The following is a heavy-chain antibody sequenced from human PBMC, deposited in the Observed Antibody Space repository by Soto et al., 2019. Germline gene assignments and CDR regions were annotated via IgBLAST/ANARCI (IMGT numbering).Heavy chain of an antibody. D-gene: IGHD1-26*01. V-gene: IGHV3-23*01. Sequence: EVLLLESGGGLVQPGGSLRLSCEASGFSFSSFAMNRVRQAPGKGLEWVSAIGDSGASTYYADSVKGRFTISRDNSRNTLYLQLNSLRAEDTAVYYCAKGVELDVWGNGTTVTVSS. CDR1: GFSFSSFA. J-gene: IGHJ6*04. CDR2: IGDSGAST. CDR3: AKGVELDV.